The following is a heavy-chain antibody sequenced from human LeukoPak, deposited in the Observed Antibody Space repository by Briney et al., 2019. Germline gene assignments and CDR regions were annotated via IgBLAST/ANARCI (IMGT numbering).Heavy chain of an antibody. CDR3: ARETSSRDDP. D-gene: IGHD2-2*01. CDR1: GYTLGTYG. J-gene: IGHJ5*02. Sequence: ASVKVSCKASGYTLGTYGISWVRQAPGQGLEWMGWISTYNGDTNYAQNLQGRVTMTTDTSTSTAYMELRSLRSDDTAVYYCARETSSRDDPWGQGTLVIVSS. CDR2: ISTYNGDT. V-gene: IGHV1-18*01.